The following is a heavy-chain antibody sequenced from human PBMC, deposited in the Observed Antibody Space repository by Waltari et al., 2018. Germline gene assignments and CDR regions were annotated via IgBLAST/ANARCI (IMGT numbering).Heavy chain of an antibody. J-gene: IGHJ3*02. CDR2: IDWDDDK. D-gene: IGHD3-10*02. CDR3: ARISGAVQTYVAFDI. Sequence: QVTLRESGPALVKPTQTLTLTCTFSGFSLRTTGMCVSWIRQPPGKALEWLARIDWDDDKYYNTSLKTRLTIVKDASKNQVVLTMANMDPVDTATYYCARISGAVQTYVAFDIWGQGTMVTFSS. V-gene: IGHV2-70*15. CDR1: GFSLRTTGMC.